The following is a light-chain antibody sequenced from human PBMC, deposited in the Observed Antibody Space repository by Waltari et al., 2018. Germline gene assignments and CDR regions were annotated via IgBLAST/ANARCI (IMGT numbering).Light chain of an antibody. CDR3: QHFITYPRT. CDR1: QSIRPW. CDR2: KAS. Sequence: DVQMTQSPSTLLSSVGDSSTITCRASQSIRPWLAWYQQKPGKAPKLLISKASSLESGVPSRFSGIGSGTLFTLTISSLQSDDCATYYCQHFITYPRTFGQGTKVEIK. V-gene: IGKV1-5*03. J-gene: IGKJ1*01.